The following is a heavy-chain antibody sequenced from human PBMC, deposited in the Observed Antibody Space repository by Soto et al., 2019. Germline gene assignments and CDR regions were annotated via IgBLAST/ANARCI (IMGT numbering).Heavy chain of an antibody. Sequence: GGSLRLSCAASGFTFSNSWMHWVRQAPGKGPVWVSRISYDGSNNYYADSVKGRFTISRDNSKNTLYLQMNSLRAEDTAVYYCARDFGSLGATIDYWGQGTLVTVSS. J-gene: IGHJ4*02. D-gene: IGHD1-26*01. CDR2: ISYDGSNN. CDR3: ARDFGSLGATIDY. CDR1: GFTFSNSW. V-gene: IGHV3-30-3*01.